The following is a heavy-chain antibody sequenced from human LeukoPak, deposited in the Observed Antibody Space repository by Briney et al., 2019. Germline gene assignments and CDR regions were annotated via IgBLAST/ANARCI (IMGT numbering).Heavy chain of an antibody. D-gene: IGHD2-2*01. CDR2: IYYSGST. Sequence: SQTLSLTRTVSGGSISSGDYYWSWIRQPPGKGLEWIGYIYYSGSTYYNPSLKSRVTISVDTSKNQFSLKLSSVTAADTAVYYCASSMDCSSTSCSELDAFDIWGQGTMVTVSS. V-gene: IGHV4-30-4*01. CDR1: GGSISSGDYY. J-gene: IGHJ3*02. CDR3: ASSMDCSSTSCSELDAFDI.